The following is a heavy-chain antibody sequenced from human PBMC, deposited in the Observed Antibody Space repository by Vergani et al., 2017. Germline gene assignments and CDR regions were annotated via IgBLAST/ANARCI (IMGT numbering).Heavy chain of an antibody. CDR1: GFTFSSYA. CDR3: AKSYCSSTSCYNGHFQH. Sequence: EVQLLESGGGLVQPGGSLRLSCAASGFTFSSYAMHWVRQAPGKGLEWVSGISWNSGSIGYADSVKGRFTISRDNAKNSLYLQMNSLRAEDTALYYCAKSYCSSTSCYNGHFQHWGQGTLVTVSS. J-gene: IGHJ1*01. CDR2: ISWNSGSI. D-gene: IGHD2-2*02. V-gene: IGHV3-9*01.